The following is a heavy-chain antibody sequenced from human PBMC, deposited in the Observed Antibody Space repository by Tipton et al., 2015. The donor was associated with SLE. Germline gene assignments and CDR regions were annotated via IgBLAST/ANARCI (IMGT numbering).Heavy chain of an antibody. J-gene: IGHJ3*02. CDR1: GFTFDDYG. V-gene: IGHV3-9*01. CDR3: AKVLVGPADAFDI. Sequence: RSLRLSCVGSGFTFDDYGIHWVRQLPGKGLEWVSGISWNSGYIDYADSVKVRFTISRDNAKNSVYLQMNSLRAEDTALYYCAKVLVGPADAFDIWGQGTMVTVSS. CDR2: ISWNSGYI. D-gene: IGHD1-26*01.